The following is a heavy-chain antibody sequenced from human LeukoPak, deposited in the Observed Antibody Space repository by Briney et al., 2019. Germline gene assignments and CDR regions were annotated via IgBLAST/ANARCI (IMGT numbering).Heavy chain of an antibody. CDR1: GFTFRNYW. CDR3: ARDWNDVQAY. V-gene: IGHV3-21*01. J-gene: IGHJ4*02. Sequence: KPGGSLRLSCAASGFTFRNYWMHWVRQAPGKGLEWVSSISSSSSYIYYADSVKGRFTISRDNAKNSLYPQMNSLRAEDTAVYYCARDWNDVQAYWGQGTLVTVSS. CDR2: ISSSSSYI. D-gene: IGHD1-1*01.